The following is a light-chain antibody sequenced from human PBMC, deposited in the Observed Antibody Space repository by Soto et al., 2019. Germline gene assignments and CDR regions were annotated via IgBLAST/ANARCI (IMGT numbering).Light chain of an antibody. J-gene: IGLJ2*01. Sequence: QPVLTQSSSASASLGSSVQLTCTLSSGHSSYIIAWHQQKPGKAPRYLMKLEGSGSYNKGSGVPDRFSGSSSGADRYLTISNLQFEDEADYYCETWDSNTRVFGGGTKLTVL. CDR1: SGHSSYI. CDR3: ETWDSNTRV. V-gene: IGLV4-60*02. CDR2: LEGSGSY.